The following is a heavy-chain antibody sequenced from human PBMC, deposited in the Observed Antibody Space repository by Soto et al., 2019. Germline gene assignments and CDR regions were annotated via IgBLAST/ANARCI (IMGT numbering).Heavy chain of an antibody. CDR3: SLTQGDFSGSDAFDT. V-gene: IGHV3-74*01. D-gene: IGHD2-15*01. Sequence: EMQLVESGGGLVQPGGSLKLSCAASGITFSSHWMHWVRLAPGKGLVWVSRINPDGTFINYADSVKGRFTISRDNAKDTLYLQMDSLRVEDTALYYCSLTQGDFSGSDAFDTWGQGTMVTVSS. J-gene: IGHJ3*02. CDR2: INPDGTFI. CDR1: GITFSSHW.